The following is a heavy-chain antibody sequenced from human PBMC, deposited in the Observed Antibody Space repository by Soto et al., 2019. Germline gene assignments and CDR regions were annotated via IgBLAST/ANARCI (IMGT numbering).Heavy chain of an antibody. D-gene: IGHD6-19*01. Sequence: GGSLRLSCAASGFTFSSYGMHWVRQAPGKGLEWVSAISGSGGSTYYADSVKGRFTISRDNSKNTLYLQMNSLRAEDTAVYYCAKDLSWLGLYFDYWGQGTLVTVSS. CDR2: ISGSGGST. V-gene: IGHV3-23*01. CDR1: GFTFSSYG. CDR3: AKDLSWLGLYFDY. J-gene: IGHJ4*02.